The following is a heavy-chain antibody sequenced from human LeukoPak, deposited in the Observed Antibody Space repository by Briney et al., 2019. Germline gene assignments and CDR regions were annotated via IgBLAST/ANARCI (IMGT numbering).Heavy chain of an antibody. Sequence: SVKLSCTASGCTFTSYAIIWVREAPGQGPEWMGGIIPIFVTANYEQKCQDRVPITADQSPSTAYMAQSRLSSEDTAVYYCARLRYSSSSGKDYWGQGTLVTVSS. J-gene: IGHJ4*02. CDR3: ARLRYSSSSGKDY. V-gene: IGHV1-69*13. CDR1: GCTFTSYA. D-gene: IGHD6-6*01. CDR2: IIPIFVTA.